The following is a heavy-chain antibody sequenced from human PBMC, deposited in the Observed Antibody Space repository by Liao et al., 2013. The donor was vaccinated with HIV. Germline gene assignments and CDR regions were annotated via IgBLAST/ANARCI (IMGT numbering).Heavy chain of an antibody. J-gene: IGHJ2*01. CDR1: GGSISGYY. D-gene: IGHD2-2*01. Sequence: QVQLQESGPGLVKPSETLSLTCTVSGGSISGYYWSWIRLSAGKGLEWIGHVFPTGHTKYNPSLQRRVSMSVDPSRNQVFLKLNSVTAADTAVYHCARSTMRDWYFDLWGRGTLVTVSS. CDR3: ARSTMRDWYFDL. CDR2: VFPTGHT. V-gene: IGHV4-4*07.